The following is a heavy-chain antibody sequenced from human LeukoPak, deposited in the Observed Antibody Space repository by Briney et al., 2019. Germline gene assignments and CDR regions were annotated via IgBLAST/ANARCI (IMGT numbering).Heavy chain of an antibody. V-gene: IGHV4-59*08. J-gene: IGHJ2*01. CDR3: ARRIYGDYGWYFDL. Sequence: KPSETLSLTCAVYGGSFSGYYWSWIRQPPGKGLGWIGYIYYSGSTNYNPSLKSRVTISVDTSKNQFSLKLSSVTAADTAVYYCARRIYGDYGWYFDLWGRGTLVTVSS. D-gene: IGHD4-17*01. CDR2: IYYSGST. CDR1: GGSFSGYY.